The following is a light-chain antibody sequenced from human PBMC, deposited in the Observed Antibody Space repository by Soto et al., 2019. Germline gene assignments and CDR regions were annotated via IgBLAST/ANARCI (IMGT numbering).Light chain of an antibody. J-gene: IGKJ2*01. V-gene: IGKV1-5*01. CDR1: QDVVTW. CDR2: DAS. Sequence: DFQMTQSPSTLSASVGDRVTITCRASQDVVTWLAWYQQKPGKSPKLLIYDASSLESGVPSRFSGSGSGTEFTLTISSLQPDDFGTYYCQQSYSTSYMYTFGQGTKLEIK. CDR3: QQSYSTSYMYT.